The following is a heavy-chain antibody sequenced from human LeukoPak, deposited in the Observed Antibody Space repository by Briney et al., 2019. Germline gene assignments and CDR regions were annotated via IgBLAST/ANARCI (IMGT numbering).Heavy chain of an antibody. CDR2: IRWDDER. Sequence: GGSLRLFCSASGFTFSSFWMGWVRQAPGKGLEWVASIRWDDERHHVDSVTGRFSVSRDNAKNSLYLQMNSLRAEDTAVYFCSRITTNGYFEYWGQGALVPVSS. CDR1: GFTFSSFW. V-gene: IGHV3-7*01. J-gene: IGHJ4*02. CDR3: SRITTNGYFEY. D-gene: IGHD1-1*01.